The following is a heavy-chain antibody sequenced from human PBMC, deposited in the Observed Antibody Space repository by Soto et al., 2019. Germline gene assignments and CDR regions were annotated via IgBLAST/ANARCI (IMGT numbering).Heavy chain of an antibody. CDR1: GGSIINYF. J-gene: IGHJ4*02. CDR2: IYYTGDT. CDR3: ARGAGSFPFDY. V-gene: IGHV4-59*01. D-gene: IGHD3-10*01. Sequence: PSETLSLTCTVSGGSIINYFWSWIRQSPGKGLEWIGYIYYTGDTTYNPSLKSRVTMSVDTSKSQFSLKLTSVTAADTAVYYCARGAGSFPFDYWGQGTLVTVSS.